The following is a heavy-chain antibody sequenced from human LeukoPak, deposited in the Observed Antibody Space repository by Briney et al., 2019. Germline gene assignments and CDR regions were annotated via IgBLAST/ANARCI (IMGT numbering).Heavy chain of an antibody. D-gene: IGHD3-22*01. V-gene: IGHV3-9*01. CDR3: AKAKDRYYYDSSGYSDY. CDR1: GFTFDDYA. J-gene: IGHJ4*02. CDR2: ISWNSGSI. Sequence: GGSLRLSCAASGFTFDDYAMHWVRHAPGKGLEWVSGISWNSGSIGYVDSVKGRFTISRDNAKNSLYLQMNSLRAEDTALYYCAKAKDRYYYDSSGYSDYWGQGTLVTVSS.